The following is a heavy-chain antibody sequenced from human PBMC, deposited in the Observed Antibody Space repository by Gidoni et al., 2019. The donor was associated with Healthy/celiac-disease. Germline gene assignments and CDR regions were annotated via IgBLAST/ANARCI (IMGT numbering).Heavy chain of an antibody. CDR2: IYYSGST. V-gene: IGHV4-39*01. CDR3: ARSTVVPSLFDC. J-gene: IGHJ4*02. D-gene: IGHD4-17*01. CDR1: GGSISSSSYY. Sequence: TCTVSGGSISSSSYYWGWIRQPPGKGLEWIGSIYYSGSTYYNPSLKSRVTISVDQSKNHFSLKLSSVTAADTAVYYCARSTVVPSLFDCWGQGTLVTVSS.